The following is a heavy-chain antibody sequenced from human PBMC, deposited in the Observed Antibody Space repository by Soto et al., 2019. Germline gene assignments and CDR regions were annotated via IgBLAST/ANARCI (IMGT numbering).Heavy chain of an antibody. V-gene: IGHV4-59*12. CDR1: GGFISRDR. Sequence: SAALSASSTGSGGFISRDRCRGRRHPLGKGLEWIGYMYNTGSTIYNPSLKSRVTISVDTSKNQFSLQLNSVPAAATAVYSCERLRSGHCGADCYPLDVWGLGTKVT. CDR3: ERLRSGHCGADCYPLDV. J-gene: IGHJ6*02. D-gene: IGHD2-21*02. CDR2: MYNTGST.